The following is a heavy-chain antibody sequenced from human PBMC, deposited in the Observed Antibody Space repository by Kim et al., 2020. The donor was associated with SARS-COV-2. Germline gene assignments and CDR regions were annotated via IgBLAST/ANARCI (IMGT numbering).Heavy chain of an antibody. Sequence: PSLQSRVTISVDTSKNQFSLKLSSVTAADTAVYYCARREASSWHLESFQHWGQGTLVTVSS. V-gene: IGHV4-39*01. D-gene: IGHD6-13*01. J-gene: IGHJ1*01. CDR3: ARREASSWHLESFQH.